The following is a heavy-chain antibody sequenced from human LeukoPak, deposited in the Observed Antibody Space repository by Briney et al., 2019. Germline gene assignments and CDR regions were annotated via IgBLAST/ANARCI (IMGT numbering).Heavy chain of an antibody. V-gene: IGHV4-61*02. J-gene: IGHJ6*04. CDR1: GGSISSGSYY. CDR3: ARQGARRSILLWFGEVDV. CDR2: IYTSGST. D-gene: IGHD3-10*01. Sequence: PSQTLSLTCTVSGGSISSGSYYWTWIRQPAGKGLEWIGRIYTSGSTNYNPSLKSRVTVSVDTSKNQFSLKLSSVTAADTAVYYCARQGARRSILLWFGEVDVWGKGTTVTISS.